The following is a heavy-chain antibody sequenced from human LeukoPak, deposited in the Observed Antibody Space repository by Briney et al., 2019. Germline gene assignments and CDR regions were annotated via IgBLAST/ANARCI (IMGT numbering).Heavy chain of an antibody. D-gene: IGHD2-2*02. V-gene: IGHV4-31*03. CDR1: GGSISSGGYY. CDR3: ARGRGGRGTRAAAIRGTYNWFDP. CDR2: IYYSGST. J-gene: IGHJ5*02. Sequence: SETLSLTCTVSGGSISSGGYYWSWIRQHPGKGLEWIGYIYYSGSTYYNPSLKSRVTISVDTSKNQFSLKLSSVTAADTAVYYCARGRGGRGTRAAAIRGTYNWFDPWGQGTLVTVSS.